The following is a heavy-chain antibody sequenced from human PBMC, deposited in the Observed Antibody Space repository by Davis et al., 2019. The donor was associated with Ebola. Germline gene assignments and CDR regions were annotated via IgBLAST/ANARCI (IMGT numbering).Heavy chain of an antibody. D-gene: IGHD5-24*01. CDR2: ISYDGSNK. Sequence: GESLKISCAASGFTFSSYGMHWVRQAPGKGLEWVAVISYDGSNKYYANSVKGRFTISRDNAKNSLYLQMNSLRAEDTAVYYCARDYVEMATEISYYYGMDVWGQGTTVTVSS. V-gene: IGHV3-30*03. J-gene: IGHJ6*02. CDR1: GFTFSSYG. CDR3: ARDYVEMATEISYYYGMDV.